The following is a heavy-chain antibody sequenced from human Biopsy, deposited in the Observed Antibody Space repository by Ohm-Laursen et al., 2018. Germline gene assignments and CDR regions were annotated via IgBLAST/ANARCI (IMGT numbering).Heavy chain of an antibody. J-gene: IGHJ3*02. Sequence: SETLSLTCTVSGDSINNYYWSWIRQPAGKGLEWIGRIYTGGSPNYNLSLENRVTMSVDTSKNQFSLNLRSVTAADTAVYYCARGTGRYYVYGAFDIWGQGTVVTVSS. V-gene: IGHV4-4*07. CDR1: GDSINNYY. CDR3: ARGTGRYYVYGAFDI. CDR2: IYTGGSP. D-gene: IGHD1-26*01.